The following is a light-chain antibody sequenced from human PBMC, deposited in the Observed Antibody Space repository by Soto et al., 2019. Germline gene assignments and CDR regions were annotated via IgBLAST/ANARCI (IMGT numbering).Light chain of an antibody. V-gene: IGLV1-44*01. J-gene: IGLJ1*01. Sequence: QPVLTQPPSASGTPGQRVTISCSGSSSNIGSKTVNWYQQLPGTVPKLLIYNSYQRPSGVPDRFSGSKSGTSASLAISGLQSEDEADYYCAAWDASLNGYVFGAGNKLTVL. CDR1: SSNIGSKT. CDR2: NSY. CDR3: AAWDASLNGYV.